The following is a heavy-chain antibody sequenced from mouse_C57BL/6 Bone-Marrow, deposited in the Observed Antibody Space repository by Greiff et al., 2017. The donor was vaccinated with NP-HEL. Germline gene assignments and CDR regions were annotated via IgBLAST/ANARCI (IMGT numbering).Heavy chain of an antibody. CDR1: GFTFSSYA. J-gene: IGHJ1*03. CDR3: ARDGPFYYGSSHWYFDV. Sequence: EVQLMESGGGLVKPGGSLKLSCAASGFTFSSYAMSWVRQTPEKRLEWVATISDGGSYTYYPDNVKGRFTISRDNAKNNLYLQMSHLKSEDTAMYYCARDGPFYYGSSHWYFDVWGTGTTVTVSS. V-gene: IGHV5-4*01. D-gene: IGHD1-1*01. CDR2: ISDGGSYT.